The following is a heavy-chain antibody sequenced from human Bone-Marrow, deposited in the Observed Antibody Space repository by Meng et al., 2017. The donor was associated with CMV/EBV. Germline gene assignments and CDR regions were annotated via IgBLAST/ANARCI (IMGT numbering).Heavy chain of an antibody. V-gene: IGHV3-53*05. J-gene: IGHJ4*02. CDR3: ARGYTYGSLYFDS. Sequence: GGSLRLSCAAFGLLVSSYSLTWVRQAPRKGLEWVSLIHSDDSTYDADSVKGRFTISRDNSRNTVYLLMNNLRPEDSAVYYCARGYTYGSLYFDSWGQGTLVTVSS. D-gene: IGHD5-18*01. CDR2: IHSDDST. CDR1: GLLVSSYS.